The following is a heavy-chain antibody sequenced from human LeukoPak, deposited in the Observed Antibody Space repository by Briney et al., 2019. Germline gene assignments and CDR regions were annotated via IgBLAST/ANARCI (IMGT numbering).Heavy chain of an antibody. CDR1: GFTFSSYA. D-gene: IGHD2-8*01. J-gene: IGHJ6*02. CDR3: AKDRLMVVGYYYYGMDV. Sequence: GGSLRLSCAASGFTFSSYAMSWVRQAPGKGLEWVSAISGSGGSTYYADSVKGRFTISRDNSKNTLYLQMNSLRAEDTAVYYCAKDRLMVVGYYYYGMDVWGQGTTVTVSS. V-gene: IGHV3-23*01. CDR2: ISGSGGST.